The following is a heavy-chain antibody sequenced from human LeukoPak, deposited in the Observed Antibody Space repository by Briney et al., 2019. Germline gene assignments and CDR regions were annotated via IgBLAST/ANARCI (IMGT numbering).Heavy chain of an antibody. J-gene: IGHJ5*02. D-gene: IGHD3-3*01. V-gene: IGHV3-30*04. CDR2: LSYDGSNK. CDR1: GFTFSTYA. Sequence: GGSLRLSCAASGFTFSTYAMHWVRQAPGKGLEWVAILSYDGSNKYYADTVKGRFTISRDNAKNTLYLQMNSLRAEDTAVYYCARDFSFLNWFDPWGQGTLVTVSS. CDR3: ARDFSFLNWFDP.